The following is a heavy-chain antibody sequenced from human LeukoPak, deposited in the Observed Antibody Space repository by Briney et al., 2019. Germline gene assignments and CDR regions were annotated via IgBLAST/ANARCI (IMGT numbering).Heavy chain of an antibody. CDR3: AKVIAVAGGFLDY. V-gene: IGHV3-23*01. D-gene: IGHD6-19*01. CDR2: ISGSGGST. Sequence: GRSLRLSCAASGFTFSSYAMSWVRQAPGKGLEWVSAISGSGGSTYYADSVKGRFTISRDNSKNTLYLQMDSLRAEDTAVYYCAKVIAVAGGFLDYWGQGTLVTVSS. CDR1: GFTFSSYA. J-gene: IGHJ4*02.